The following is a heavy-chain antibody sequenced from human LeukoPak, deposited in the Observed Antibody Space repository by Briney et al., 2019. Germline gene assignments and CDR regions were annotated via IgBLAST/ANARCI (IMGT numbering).Heavy chain of an antibody. Sequence: SETLSLTCTVSGGSISSYYWSWIRQPAGKGLEWIGRIYTSGSTNYNPSLKSRVTMSVDTSKNQFSLKLSSVTAADTAVYYCARSEGRNGDYVPYYYYMDVWGKGTTVTISS. CDR2: IYTSGST. V-gene: IGHV4-4*07. J-gene: IGHJ6*03. CDR3: ARSEGRNGDYVPYYYYMDV. CDR1: GGSISSYY. D-gene: IGHD4-17*01.